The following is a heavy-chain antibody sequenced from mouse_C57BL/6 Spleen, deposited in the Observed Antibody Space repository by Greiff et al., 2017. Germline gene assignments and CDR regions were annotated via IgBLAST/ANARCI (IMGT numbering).Heavy chain of an antibody. V-gene: IGHV8-12*01. CDR3: DRGGNAYDDGWFAY. D-gene: IGHD2-2*01. Sequence: QVTLKESGPGILQSSQTLSLTCSFSGFSLSTSGMGVSWIRQPSGKGLEWLAQIYWDDDKRYNPSLKSRLTIAKDTSRNQVFLKITSVDTADTATDYCDRGGNAYDDGWFAYWGQGTLVTVSA. CDR1: GFSLSTSGMG. J-gene: IGHJ3*01. CDR2: IYWDDDK.